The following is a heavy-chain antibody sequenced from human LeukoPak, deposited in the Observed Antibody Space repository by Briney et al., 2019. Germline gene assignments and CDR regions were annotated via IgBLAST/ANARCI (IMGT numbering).Heavy chain of an antibody. Sequence: SETLSLTCAVYGGSFSGYYWSWIRQPPGKGLEWIGYIYYSGSTNYNPSLKSRVTISVDTSKNQFSLKLSSVTAADTAVYYCARTYYYGSGSSHFDYWGQGTLVTVSS. CDR2: IYYSGST. CDR3: ARTYYYGSGSSHFDY. D-gene: IGHD3-10*01. V-gene: IGHV4-59*01. J-gene: IGHJ4*02. CDR1: GGSFSGYY.